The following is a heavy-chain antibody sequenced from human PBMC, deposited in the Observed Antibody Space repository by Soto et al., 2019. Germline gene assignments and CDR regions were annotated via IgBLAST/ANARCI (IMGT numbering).Heavy chain of an antibody. CDR2: ISGSGGST. CDR3: AKGGISGVVTTYFDY. Sequence: GGSLRLSCAASGFNFSNYAMNWVRQAPGKGLEWISTISGSGGSTYYSDSVKGRFTISRDNSKNALYLQLSSLKVEDTAVYYCAKGGISGVVTTYFDYWGQGTLVTVSS. J-gene: IGHJ4*02. D-gene: IGHD3-3*01. V-gene: IGHV3-23*01. CDR1: GFNFSNYA.